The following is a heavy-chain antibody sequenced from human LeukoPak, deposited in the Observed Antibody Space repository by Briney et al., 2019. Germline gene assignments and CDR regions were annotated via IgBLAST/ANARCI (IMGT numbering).Heavy chain of an antibody. CDR2: IYYSGST. CDR1: GGSISSSSYY. CDR3: AGTYYYDSSGYPGFDY. Sequence: PSETLSLTCTVSGGSISSSSYYWGWIRQPPGKGLEWIGSIYYSGSTYYNPSLKSRVTISVDTSKNQFSLKLSSVTAADTAVYYCAGTYYYDSSGYPGFDYWGQGTLVTVSS. D-gene: IGHD3-22*01. V-gene: IGHV4-39*01. J-gene: IGHJ4*02.